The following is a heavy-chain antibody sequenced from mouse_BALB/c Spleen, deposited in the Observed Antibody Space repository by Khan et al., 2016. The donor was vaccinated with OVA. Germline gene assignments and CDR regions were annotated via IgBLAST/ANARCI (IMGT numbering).Heavy chain of an antibody. CDR2: INPSTGYT. J-gene: IGHJ3*01. D-gene: IGHD2-1*01. CDR3: ARRGVYGIFAY. Sequence: VELVESGAELAKPGASVKMSCKASGYTFTTYWMHWVKQRPGQGLDWIGYINPSTGYTEYNQKFKDKATLTADKSSSTAYMQLNSLTSEDCAVYYCARRGVYGIFAYWGQGTLVTVSA. CDR1: GYTFTTYW. V-gene: IGHV1-7*01.